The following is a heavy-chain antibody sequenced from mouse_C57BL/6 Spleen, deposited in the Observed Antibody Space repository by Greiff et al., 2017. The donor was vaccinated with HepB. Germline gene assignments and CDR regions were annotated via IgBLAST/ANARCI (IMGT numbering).Heavy chain of an antibody. J-gene: IGHJ2*01. D-gene: IGHD2-1*01. CDR1: GYAFSSYW. CDR3: ARCLYGNERFDY. V-gene: IGHV1-80*01. Sequence: QVQLKESGAELVKPGASVKISCKASGYAFSSYWMNWVKQRPGKGLEWIGQIYPGDGDTNYNGKFKGKATLTADKSSSTAYMQLSSLTSEDSAVYFCARCLYGNERFDYWGQGTTLTVSS. CDR2: IYPGDGDT.